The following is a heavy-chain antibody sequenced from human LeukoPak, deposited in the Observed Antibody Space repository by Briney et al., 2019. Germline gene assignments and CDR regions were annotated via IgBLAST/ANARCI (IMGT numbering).Heavy chain of an antibody. CDR1: GGSISSGDYY. CDR2: IYYSGST. D-gene: IGHD1-26*01. Sequence: PSETLSLTCTVSGGSISSGDYYWSWIRQPPGKGLEWIGYIYYSGSTNYNPSLKSRVTISVDTSKNQFSLKLSSVTAADTAVYYCAREKFWETLDYWGQGTLVTVSS. CDR3: AREKFWETLDY. J-gene: IGHJ4*02. V-gene: IGHV4-61*08.